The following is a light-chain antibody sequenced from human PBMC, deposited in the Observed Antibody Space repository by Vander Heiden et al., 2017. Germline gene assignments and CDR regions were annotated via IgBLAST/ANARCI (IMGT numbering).Light chain of an antibody. Sequence: QSALTQPPSASASPGQSVTISCTGTSTDVGGYNYVSWYQHHPGRAPKRMMYEVTKRPSGVPARFSGSKSGNTASLTVSGLQADDEADYYCTSYAGSDTWVCGGGTKLTGL. CDR2: EVT. J-gene: IGLJ2*01. V-gene: IGLV2-8*01. CDR1: STDVGGYNY. CDR3: TSYAGSDTWV.